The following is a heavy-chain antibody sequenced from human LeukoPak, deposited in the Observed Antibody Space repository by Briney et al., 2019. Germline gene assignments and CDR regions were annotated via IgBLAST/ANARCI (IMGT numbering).Heavy chain of an antibody. CDR3: ARVGVMVRGVIDY. CDR1: GFTVSSNY. Sequence: PGGSLRLSCAASGFTVSSNYMSWVRQAPGKGLEWVSVIYSGGSTYYADSVRGRFTISRDNSKNTPYIQMNSLRAEDTAVYYCARVGVMVRGVIDYWGQGTLVTVSS. J-gene: IGHJ4*02. V-gene: IGHV3-66*01. CDR2: IYSGGST. D-gene: IGHD3-10*01.